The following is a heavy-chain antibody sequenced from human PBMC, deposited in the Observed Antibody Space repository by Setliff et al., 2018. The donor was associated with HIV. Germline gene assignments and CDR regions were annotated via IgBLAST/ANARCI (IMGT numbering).Heavy chain of an antibody. Sequence: ASVKVSCKTSGYTFTASYLHWVRQAPGQGLQWMGWMHPTSCATKYAQKFRDRVTLTVDTSISTASMELSSLKSDDTAMFYCATSTSRFFWNGFYQGGFGSRNSHSFENWGQGTLVTVSS. V-gene: IGHV1-2*02. CDR1: GYTFTASY. J-gene: IGHJ4*02. CDR2: MHPTSCAT. CDR3: ATSTSRFFWNGFYQGGFGSRNSHSFEN. D-gene: IGHD3-3*01.